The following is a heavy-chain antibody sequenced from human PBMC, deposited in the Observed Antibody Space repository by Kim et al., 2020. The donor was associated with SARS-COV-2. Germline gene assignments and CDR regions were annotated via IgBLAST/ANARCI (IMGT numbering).Heavy chain of an antibody. J-gene: IGHJ4*02. CDR3: ARAEFDARGWFDY. V-gene: IGHV3-11*04. D-gene: IGHD6-19*01. Sequence: YADSVKGRFTISRDNAKNSLYLQMNSLRAEDTAVYYCARAEFDARGWFDYWGQGTLVTVSS.